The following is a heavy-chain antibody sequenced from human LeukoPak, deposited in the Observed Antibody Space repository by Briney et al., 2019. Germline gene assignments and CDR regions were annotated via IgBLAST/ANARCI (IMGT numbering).Heavy chain of an antibody. CDR1: GGSISSYY. Sequence: SETLSLTCTVSGGSISSYYWSWIRQPPGKGLEWIGYIYYSGSTNYNPSLKSRVTISVDTSKNQFSLKVNSVTAADSAVYYCARERATAFDAFDIWGQGTLVTVSS. V-gene: IGHV4-59*01. J-gene: IGHJ3*02. CDR3: ARERATAFDAFDI. CDR2: IYYSGST.